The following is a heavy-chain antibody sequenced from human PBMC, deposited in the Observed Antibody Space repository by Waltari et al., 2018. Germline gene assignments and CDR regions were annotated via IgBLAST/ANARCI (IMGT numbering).Heavy chain of an antibody. V-gene: IGHV4-61*02. D-gene: IGHD1-20*01. CDR2: VYTGGSI. CDR1: GDSISRDTYW. J-gene: IGHJ5*02. CDR3: ARGRITNSNAFDP. Sequence: QVQLQESGPGLVAPSQTLSLTCTVFGDSISRDTYWWAWIRQPAGKGLECIGRVYTGGSIDYNPSLRSRLTISVDSPKNQFSLNLTSVTAADTAVYYCARGRITNSNAFDPWGQGTLVIVSS.